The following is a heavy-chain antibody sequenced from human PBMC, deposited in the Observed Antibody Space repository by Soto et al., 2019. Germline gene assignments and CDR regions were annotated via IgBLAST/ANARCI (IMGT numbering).Heavy chain of an antibody. CDR2: INPNSGGT. CDR3: ARGAVAAAPLGSNWFDP. D-gene: IGHD6-13*01. Sequence: ASVKVSCKASGYTFTGYYMHWVRQAPGQGLEWMGWINPNSGGTNYAQKFQGWVTMTRDTSISTAYMELSRLRSDDTAVYYCARGAVAAAPLGSNWFDPWGQGTLVTVSS. V-gene: IGHV1-2*04. J-gene: IGHJ5*02. CDR1: GYTFTGYY.